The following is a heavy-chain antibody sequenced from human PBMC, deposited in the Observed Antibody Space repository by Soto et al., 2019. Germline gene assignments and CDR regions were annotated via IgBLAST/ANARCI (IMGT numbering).Heavy chain of an antibody. CDR2: ISGSGGST. CDR3: ANEASIAARPYYYYYMDV. J-gene: IGHJ6*03. V-gene: IGHV3-23*01. CDR1: GFTFSSYA. Sequence: EVQLLESGGGLVQPGGSLRLSCAASGFTFSSYAMSWVRQAPGKGLEWVSAISGSGGSTYYADSVKGRFTISRDNSKNTLYLQMNSLRAEDTAVYYCANEASIAARPYYYYYMDVWGKGTTVTVSS. D-gene: IGHD6-6*01.